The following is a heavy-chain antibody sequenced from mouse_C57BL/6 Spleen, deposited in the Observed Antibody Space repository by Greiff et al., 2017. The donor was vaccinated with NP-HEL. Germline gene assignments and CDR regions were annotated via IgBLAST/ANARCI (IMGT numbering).Heavy chain of an antibody. J-gene: IGHJ3*01. D-gene: IGHD1-1*01. CDR2: IDPSDSYT. Sequence: QVQLQQPGAELVMPGASVKLSCKASGYTFTSYWMHWVKQRPGQGLEWIGEIDPSDSYTNYNQKFKGKSTLTVDKSSSTAYMQLSSLTSEDSAVYYCARPYGRLAWFAYWGQGTLVTVSA. CDR3: ARPYGRLAWFAY. V-gene: IGHV1-69*01. CDR1: GYTFTSYW.